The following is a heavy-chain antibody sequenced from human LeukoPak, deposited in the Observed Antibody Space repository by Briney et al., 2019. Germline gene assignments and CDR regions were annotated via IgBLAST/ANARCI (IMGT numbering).Heavy chain of an antibody. CDR1: EFSFSTYW. CDR2: IKQDGSEE. J-gene: IGHJ6*03. CDR3: AREVMSYSGTYFPYYFMDV. D-gene: IGHD1-26*01. Sequence: GGSLRLSCAASEFSFSTYWMSWVRQAPGKVLEWVANIKQDGSEEYYVDSVKGRFTISRDNAKNSLYLQMNSLRAEDTAIYYCAREVMSYSGTYFPYYFMDVWGKGTTVTISS. V-gene: IGHV3-7*01.